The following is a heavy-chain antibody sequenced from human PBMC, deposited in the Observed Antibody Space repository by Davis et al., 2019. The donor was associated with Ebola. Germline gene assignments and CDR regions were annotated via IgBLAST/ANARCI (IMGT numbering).Heavy chain of an antibody. J-gene: IGHJ6*04. V-gene: IGHV5-51*01. CDR3: ARSIAVAGTGTNYYYYGMDV. CDR1: GYSFTSYW. Sequence: GESLKISCKGSGYSFTSYWIGWVRQMPGKGLEWMGIIYPGDSDTRYSPSFQGQVTISADKSISTAYLQWSSLKASDTAMYYCARSIAVAGTGTNYYYYGMDVWGKGTTVTASS. D-gene: IGHD6-19*01. CDR2: IYPGDSDT.